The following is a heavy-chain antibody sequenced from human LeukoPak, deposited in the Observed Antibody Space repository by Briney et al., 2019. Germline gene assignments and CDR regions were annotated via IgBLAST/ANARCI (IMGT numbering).Heavy chain of an antibody. V-gene: IGHV3-7*01. J-gene: IGHJ4*02. Sequence: GGSLRLSCAASGFTFSTYWMSWFRQAPGKGLKWVANIKQDGSEKYYVDSVKGRFTISRDNAKNSLYLQMNNLRAEDTAMYYCARDSAGNDYWGQGTLVTVSS. CDR2: IKQDGSEK. CDR3: ARDSAGNDY. CDR1: GFTFSTYW. D-gene: IGHD6-13*01.